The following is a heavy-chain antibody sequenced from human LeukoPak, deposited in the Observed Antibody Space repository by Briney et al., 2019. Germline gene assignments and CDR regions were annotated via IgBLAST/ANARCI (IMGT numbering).Heavy chain of an antibody. CDR3: ARGPFRSSGWYDRTDY. V-gene: IGHV4-34*01. D-gene: IGHD6-19*01. Sequence: SETLSLTCAVYGGSFSGYYWSWIRQPPGKGLEWIGEINHSGSTNYNPSLKSRVTISVDTSKNQFSLKLSSVTAADTAVYYCARGPFRSSGWYDRTDYWGQGTLVTVSS. J-gene: IGHJ4*02. CDR1: GGSFSGYY. CDR2: INHSGST.